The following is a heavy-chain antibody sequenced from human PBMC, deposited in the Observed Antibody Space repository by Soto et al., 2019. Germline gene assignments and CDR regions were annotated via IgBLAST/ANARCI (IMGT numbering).Heavy chain of an antibody. CDR2: ISGSGGST. CDR1: GFTFSSYA. D-gene: IGHD6-13*01. J-gene: IGHJ3*02. Sequence: GGSLRLSCAASGFTFSSYAMSWVRQAPGKGLEWVSAISGSGGSTYYADSVKGRFTISRDNSKNTRYLQMNSLRAEDTAVYYCAKDLARAHWIAAAGPNDAFDIWGQGTMVTVSS. CDR3: AKDLARAHWIAAAGPNDAFDI. V-gene: IGHV3-23*01.